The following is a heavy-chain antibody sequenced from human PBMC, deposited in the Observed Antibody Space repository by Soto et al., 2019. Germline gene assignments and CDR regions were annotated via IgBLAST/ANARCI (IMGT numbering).Heavy chain of an antibody. V-gene: IGHV4-31*03. CDR2: IYYSGST. Sequence: QVQLQESGPGLVKPSQTLSLTCTVSGGSISSGGYYWSWIRQHPGKGLEWIGYIYYSGSTYYNPSLKSRVTISVDTSKNQFSMKLSSVTAADTAVYYCVLWFGELHAFDIWGQGTMVTVSS. D-gene: IGHD3-10*01. CDR3: VLWFGELHAFDI. J-gene: IGHJ3*02. CDR1: GGSISSGGYY.